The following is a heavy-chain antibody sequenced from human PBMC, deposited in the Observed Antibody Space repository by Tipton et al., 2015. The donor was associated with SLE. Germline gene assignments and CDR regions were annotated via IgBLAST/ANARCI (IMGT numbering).Heavy chain of an antibody. CDR1: GGSFSGYY. CDR3: ARDGAGDAFDI. CDR2: INHSGST. D-gene: IGHD1-26*01. J-gene: IGHJ3*02. V-gene: IGHV4-34*01. Sequence: AGLVKPSGTLSLTCAVYGGSFSGYYWSWIRQPPGKGLEWIGEINHSGSTNYNPSLKSRVTISVDTSKNQFSLKLSSVTAADTAVYYCARDGAGDAFDIWGQGTMVTVSS.